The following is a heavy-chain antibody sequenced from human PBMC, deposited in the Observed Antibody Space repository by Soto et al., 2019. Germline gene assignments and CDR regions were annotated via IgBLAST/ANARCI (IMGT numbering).Heavy chain of an antibody. Sequence: SETLSLTCALSGGSISRGGYSWSWIRQPPGKGLEWIGYIYHSGSTYYYPSLKSRVTISVDRSKNQFSLKLSSVTAADTAVYSCASPPPRSVVVVLPIPSWGQGTLLNISS. CDR2: IYHSGST. V-gene: IGHV4-30-2*01. CDR3: ASPPPRSVVVVLPIPS. CDR1: GGSISRGGYS. D-gene: IGHD2-15*01. J-gene: IGHJ4*02.